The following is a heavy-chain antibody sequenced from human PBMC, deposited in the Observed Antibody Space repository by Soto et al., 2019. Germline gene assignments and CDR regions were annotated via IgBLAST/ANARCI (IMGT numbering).Heavy chain of an antibody. CDR3: AKDGVAGSRYYYGMDV. J-gene: IGHJ6*02. Sequence: PGGSLRLSCAASGFTFSSYAMSWVRQAPGKWLEWVSAISGGGGSTYYADSVKGRFTISRDNSKNTLYLQMNSLRAEDTAVYYCAKDGVAGSRYYYGMDVWGQGXTVTVYS. CDR2: ISGGGGST. D-gene: IGHD6-19*01. V-gene: IGHV3-23*01. CDR1: GFTFSSYA.